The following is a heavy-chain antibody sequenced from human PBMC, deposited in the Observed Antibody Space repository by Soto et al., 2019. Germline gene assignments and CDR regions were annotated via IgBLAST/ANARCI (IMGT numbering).Heavy chain of an antibody. Sequence: EVQLVESGGGLVKPGGSLRLSCAPSGFAFSSYSINWFRQVPGKGRGWASFISSISSSIYYADSVKGRFIISRDNAKNSLYLQMNSLRAEDTAVYYCARDSGEQLVRRGFYYYYMDVWGKGTTVTVSS. D-gene: IGHD6-6*01. CDR1: GFAFSSYS. CDR2: ISSISSSI. CDR3: ARDSGEQLVRRGFYYYYMDV. V-gene: IGHV3-21*01. J-gene: IGHJ6*03.